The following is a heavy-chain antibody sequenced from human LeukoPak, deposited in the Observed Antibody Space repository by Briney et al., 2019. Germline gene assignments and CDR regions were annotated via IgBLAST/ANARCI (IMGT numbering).Heavy chain of an antibody. D-gene: IGHD1-26*01. CDR3: ARAGSYRMTDDAFDI. CDR1: GYTFTSYG. J-gene: IGHJ3*02. Sequence: ASVKVSCKASGYTFTSYGISWVRQAPGQGLEWTGWISAYNGNTNYAQKLQGRVTMTTDTSTSTAYMELRSLRSDDTAVYYCARAGSYRMTDDAFDIWGQGTMVTVSS. V-gene: IGHV1-18*01. CDR2: ISAYNGNT.